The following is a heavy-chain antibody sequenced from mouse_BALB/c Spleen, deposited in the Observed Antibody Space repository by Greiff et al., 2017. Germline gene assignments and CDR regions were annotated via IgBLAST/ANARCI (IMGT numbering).Heavy chain of an antibody. J-gene: IGHJ2*01. CDR2: INPYNDGT. D-gene: IGHD1-2*01. CDR3: ARSDYYGYGKYYFDY. Sequence: EVQLVESGPELVKPGASVKMSCKASGYTFTSYVMHWVKQKPGQGLEWIGYINPYNDGTKYNEKFKGKATLTSDKSSSTAYMELSSLTSEDSAVYYCARSDYYGYGKYYFDYWGQGTTLTVSS. CDR1: GYTFTSYV. V-gene: IGHV1-14*01.